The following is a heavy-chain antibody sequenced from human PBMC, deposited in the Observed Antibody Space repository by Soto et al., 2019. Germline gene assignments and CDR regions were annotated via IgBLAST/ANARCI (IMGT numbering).Heavy chain of an antibody. Sequence: PGGSLRPSCAASGFTFSSYSMNWVRQAPGKGLEWVSSISSSSSYIYYADTVKGRFTISRDNAKNSLYLQMNSLRAEDTAVYYCASLVATTYYYYGMDVWGQGTTVTVSS. D-gene: IGHD5-12*01. CDR1: GFTFSSYS. J-gene: IGHJ6*02. CDR3: ASLVATTYYYYGMDV. CDR2: ISSSSSYI. V-gene: IGHV3-21*01.